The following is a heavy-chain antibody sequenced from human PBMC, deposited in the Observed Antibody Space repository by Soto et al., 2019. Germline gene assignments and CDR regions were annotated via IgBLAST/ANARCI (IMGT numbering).Heavy chain of an antibody. CDR1: EFTVSNTY. Sequence: EVQLVESGGGLVQPGESLRLSCAASEFTVSNTYMRWVRQAPGKGLEWVSLIHSGGSTYYADSVKGRFTISRDNSKNTLYLQMDSLRAEDTAVYYCARDRDTNSWYYYWGQGTLVTVSS. D-gene: IGHD6-13*01. CDR2: IHSGGST. V-gene: IGHV3-66*01. CDR3: ARDRDTNSWYYY. J-gene: IGHJ4*02.